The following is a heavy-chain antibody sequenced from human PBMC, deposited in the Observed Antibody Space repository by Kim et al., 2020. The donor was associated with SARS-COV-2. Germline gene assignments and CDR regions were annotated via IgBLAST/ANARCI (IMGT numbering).Heavy chain of an antibody. CDR3: ASGMDYFDY. CDR2: RTP. Sequence: RTPNSPEPVKGRLTIPRDNDKNSLYLQMNSLRDEDTAVYYCASGMDYFDYWGQGTLVTVSS. V-gene: IGHV3-48*02. D-gene: IGHD2-2*03. J-gene: IGHJ4*02.